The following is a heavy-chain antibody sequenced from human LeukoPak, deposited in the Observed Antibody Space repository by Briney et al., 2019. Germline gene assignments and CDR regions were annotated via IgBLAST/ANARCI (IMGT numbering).Heavy chain of an antibody. V-gene: IGHV3-7*01. CDR2: IKEDGSEK. CDR1: GFTFSRYW. CDR3: AIAAGWEQAY. J-gene: IGHJ4*02. D-gene: IGHD1-26*01. Sequence: GGSLRLSCAASGFTFSRYWMTWVRQAPGKGLEWVANIKEDGSEKNYVDSAMGRFTISRDIAQNSLYLQMNSLRAEDTAVYYCAIAAGWEQAYWGQGTLVTVSS.